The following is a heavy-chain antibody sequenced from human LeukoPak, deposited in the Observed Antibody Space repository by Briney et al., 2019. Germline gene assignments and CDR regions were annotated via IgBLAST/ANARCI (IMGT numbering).Heavy chain of an antibody. CDR3: ARGHDMGGDSDYDFDDY. Sequence: ASVKVSCKASGGTFSSYAISWVRQAPGQGLEWMGRIIPILGIANYAQKFQGRVTITADKSTSTAYMELSSLRSEDTAVYYCARGHDMGGDSDYDFDDYWGQGTLVTVSS. CDR2: IIPILGIA. D-gene: IGHD5-12*01. CDR1: GGTFSSYA. J-gene: IGHJ4*02. V-gene: IGHV1-69*04.